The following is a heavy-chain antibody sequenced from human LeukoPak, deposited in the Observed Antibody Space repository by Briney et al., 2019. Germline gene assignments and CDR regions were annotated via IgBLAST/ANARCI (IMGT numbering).Heavy chain of an antibody. J-gene: IGHJ4*02. CDR2: ISSSSSYI. V-gene: IGHV3-21*01. CDR3: ARDKGYSYGSYGY. CDR1: GFTFSSYS. D-gene: IGHD5-18*01. Sequence: GGSLRLSCAASGFTFSSYSMNWVRQAPGKGLEWVSSISSSSSYIYYADSVKGRFTISRDNAKNSLYLQMNSLRAEDTAVYYCARDKGYSYGSYGYWGQGTLVTVSS.